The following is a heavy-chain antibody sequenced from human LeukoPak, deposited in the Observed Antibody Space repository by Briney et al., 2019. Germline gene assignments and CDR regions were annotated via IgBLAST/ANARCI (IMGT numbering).Heavy chain of an antibody. CDR2: IGTASDT. CDR1: GFTFSSFD. CDR3: ARGPPRGKYYYMDV. D-gene: IGHD1-1*01. Sequence: GASLRLSCAASGFTFSSFDMHWVRQPTGQGLEWVSTIGTASDTYYPGSVEGRSTLSRDNAKNSLYLQMNSLTAGDTAVYYCARGPPRGKYYYMDVWGKGTTVTVSS. J-gene: IGHJ6*03. V-gene: IGHV3-13*01.